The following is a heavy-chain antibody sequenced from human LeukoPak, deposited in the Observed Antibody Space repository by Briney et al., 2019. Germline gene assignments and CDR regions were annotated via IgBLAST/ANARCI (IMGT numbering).Heavy chain of an antibody. V-gene: IGHV1-69*04. J-gene: IGHJ4*02. Sequence: ASVEVSFKASGGTFSSYAISWVRQAPGQGLEWMGRIIPILGIANYAQKFQGRVTITAGKSTSTAYMELSSLRSEDTAVYYCARDSDGGNHDYWGQGTLVTVSS. D-gene: IGHD4-23*01. CDR1: GGTFSSYA. CDR3: ARDSDGGNHDY. CDR2: IIPILGIA.